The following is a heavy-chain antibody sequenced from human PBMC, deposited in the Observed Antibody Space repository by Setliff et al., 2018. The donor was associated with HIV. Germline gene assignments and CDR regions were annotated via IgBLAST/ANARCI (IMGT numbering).Heavy chain of an antibody. CDR2: ISGYNDNT. V-gene: IGHV1-18*01. J-gene: IGHJ4*02. CDR1: GYSFTTFG. D-gene: IGHD2-21*02. Sequence: ASVKVSCKASGYSFTTFGITCVRQAPGQGLEWMGWISGYNDNTNYAQKYQGRVTLTTDTSTNTAYMELRRLISDDTAVYYCARAGAVMTAHFDFWGQGTQVTVSS. CDR3: ARAGAVMTAHFDF.